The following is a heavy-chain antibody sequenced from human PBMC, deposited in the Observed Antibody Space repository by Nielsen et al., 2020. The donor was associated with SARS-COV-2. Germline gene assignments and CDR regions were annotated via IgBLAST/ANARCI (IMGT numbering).Heavy chain of an antibody. Sequence: GGSLRLSCAAPGFSVSSNYMSWVRQAAGKGLEWVSVIYSDDSASYADSVKGRFTISRDNSKNTLYLQMNSLRAEDTAVYYCASDSNSYNYYYYYGMDVWGQGTTVTVSS. J-gene: IGHJ6*02. V-gene: IGHV3-66*02. CDR1: GFSVSSNY. D-gene: IGHD2-2*01. CDR2: IYSDDSA. CDR3: ASDSNSYNYYYYYGMDV.